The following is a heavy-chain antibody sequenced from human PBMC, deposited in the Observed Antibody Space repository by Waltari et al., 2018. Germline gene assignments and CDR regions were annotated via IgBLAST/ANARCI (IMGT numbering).Heavy chain of an antibody. J-gene: IGHJ5*02. V-gene: IGHV4-39*01. CDR1: GGSISSTNYY. D-gene: IGHD2-21*02. CDR2: IYYSGNT. CDR3: ARHQDWVVVSATWFDP. Sequence: QLRLQESGPGLVKPSDTLSLTCTVSGGSISSTNYYWGWIRQPPVKGLEWIGSIYYSGNTYYKPTLKRRVTMAGDTSKNQFSLKLSSVTAADTAVYYCARHQDWVVVSATWFDPWGQGTLVTVSS.